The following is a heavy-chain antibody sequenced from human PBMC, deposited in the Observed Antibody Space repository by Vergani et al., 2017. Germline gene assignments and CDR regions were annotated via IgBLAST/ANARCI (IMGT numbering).Heavy chain of an antibody. CDR3: ARFSYVTYWFDP. Sequence: QVQLQQWGAGLLKPSETLSLTCAVYGGSFSGYYWSWIRQPPGKGLEWIGEINHSGSTNYNPSLKSRVTISVDTSKNQFSLKLSSVTAADTAVYYCARFSYVTYWFDPWGQGTLVTVSS. CDR2: INHSGST. CDR1: GGSFSGYY. V-gene: IGHV4-34*01. D-gene: IGHD3-16*01. J-gene: IGHJ5*02.